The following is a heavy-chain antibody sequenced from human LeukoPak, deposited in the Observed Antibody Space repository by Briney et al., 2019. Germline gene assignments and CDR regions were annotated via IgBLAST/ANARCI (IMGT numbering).Heavy chain of an antibody. V-gene: IGHV3-23*01. CDR2: ISGSGGRP. CDR3: AKAVYDSSGSFDF. Sequence: PGGSLRLSCAASGFSFSTYAMTWVRRAPGKGLEWVSGISGSGGRPYYADSVKGRFTISRDTSKNTLYLQMNSLRAEDTAVYYCAKAVYDSSGSFDFWGQGTLVTVSS. J-gene: IGHJ4*02. CDR1: GFSFSTYA. D-gene: IGHD3-22*01.